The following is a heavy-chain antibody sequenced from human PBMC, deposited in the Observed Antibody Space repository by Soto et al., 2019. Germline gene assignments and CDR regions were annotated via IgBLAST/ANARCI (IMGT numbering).Heavy chain of an antibody. V-gene: IGHV3-30*18. D-gene: IGHD3-10*01. CDR1: GFTFGSYG. J-gene: IGHJ6*02. CDR2: ISYDGSNK. Sequence: GGSLRLSCAASGFTFGSYGMHWVRQAPGKGLEWVAVISYDGSNKYYADSVKGRFTISRDNSKNTLYLQMNSLRAEDTAVYYCAKGLVEAITMVRGVINPLRYYGMDVWGQGT. CDR3: AKGLVEAITMVRGVINPLRYYGMDV.